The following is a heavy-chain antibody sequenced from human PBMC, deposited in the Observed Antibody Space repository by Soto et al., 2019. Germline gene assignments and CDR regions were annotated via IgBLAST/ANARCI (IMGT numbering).Heavy chain of an antibody. V-gene: IGHV4-59*08. CDR3: ARRYGSCFDY. D-gene: IGHD5-18*01. Sequence: PSETLSLTCTVSGGSISSYYLSWIRQPPGMGLEWIGYIFYGGTTRYNPSLKSRLTISVDTSKNQFSLKLSSVTAADTAVYYCARRYGSCFDYWGQGTLVTVSS. CDR1: GGSISSYY. CDR2: IFYGGTT. J-gene: IGHJ4*02.